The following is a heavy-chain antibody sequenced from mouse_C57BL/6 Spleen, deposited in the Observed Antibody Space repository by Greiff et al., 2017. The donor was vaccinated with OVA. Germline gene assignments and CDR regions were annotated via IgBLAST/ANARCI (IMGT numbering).Heavy chain of an antibody. V-gene: IGHV1-61*01. Sequence: QVQLQQPGAELVRPGSSVKLSCKASGYTFTSYWMDWVKQRPGQGLEWIGNIYPSDSETHYNQKFKDKATLTVDKSSSTAYMQLSSLTSEDSAVYYCAFSPNWYFGVWGTGTTVTVSS. CDR3: AFSPNWYFGV. CDR2: IYPSDSET. CDR1: GYTFTSYW. J-gene: IGHJ1*03.